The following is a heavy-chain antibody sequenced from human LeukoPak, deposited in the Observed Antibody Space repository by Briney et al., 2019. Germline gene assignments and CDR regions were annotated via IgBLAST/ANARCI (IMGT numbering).Heavy chain of an antibody. J-gene: IGHJ4*02. V-gene: IGHV3-21*04. CDR1: GFTFSSYS. D-gene: IGHD3-16*01. Sequence: PGGSLRLSCAASGFTFSSYSMNWVRQAPGKGLEWVSSISSSSSYIYYAGSVKGRFTISRDNAKNSLYLQMTSLRIEDTAVYYCARSRGATHWGQGTLVTVSS. CDR2: ISSSSSYI. CDR3: ARSRGATH.